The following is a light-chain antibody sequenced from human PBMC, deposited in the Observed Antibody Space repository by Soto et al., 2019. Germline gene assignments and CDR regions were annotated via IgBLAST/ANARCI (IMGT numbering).Light chain of an antibody. J-gene: IGKJ4*01. CDR1: QSVSNNY. CDR3: QQYGSSPPVT. V-gene: IGKV3-20*01. CDR2: GAS. Sequence: EIVLTQSPGTLSLSPGERATLSCRASQSVSNNYLAWYQQNPGQALRLLIYGASSRATGIPDRFSGSGSGTDFTLTISRLEPEDFAVYYCQQYGSSPPVTFGGGTRVEIK.